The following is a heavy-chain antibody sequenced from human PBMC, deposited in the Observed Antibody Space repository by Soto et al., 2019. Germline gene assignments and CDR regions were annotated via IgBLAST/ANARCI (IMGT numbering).Heavy chain of an antibody. CDR2: IYHSGST. J-gene: IGHJ4*02. D-gene: IGHD3-3*01. V-gene: IGHV4-30-2*01. CDR1: GGSISSGGYS. Sequence: QLQLQESGSGLVKPSQTLSLTCAVSGGSISSGGYSWSWIRQPPGKGLEWIGYIYHSGSTYYNPSLKSRVTISVDRSKNQFSLKLSSVTAADTAVSYCARARSVERYDFWSGYYGDYFDYWGQGTLVTVSS. CDR3: ARARSVERYDFWSGYYGDYFDY.